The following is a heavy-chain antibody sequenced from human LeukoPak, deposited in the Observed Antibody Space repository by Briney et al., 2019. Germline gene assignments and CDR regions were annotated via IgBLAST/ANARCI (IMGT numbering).Heavy chain of an antibody. D-gene: IGHD4-23*01. CDR1: GFTFTSYA. V-gene: IGHV3-23*01. Sequence: QPGGSLRLSCAASGFTFTSYAMSWVRQAPGKGLEWVSAISGSGGSTYYADSVKGRFTISRDNSKNTLYLQMNSLRAEDTAVYYCAKDLRWSPGNWFDPWGQGTLVTVSS. CDR3: AKDLRWSPGNWFDP. CDR2: ISGSGGST. J-gene: IGHJ5*02.